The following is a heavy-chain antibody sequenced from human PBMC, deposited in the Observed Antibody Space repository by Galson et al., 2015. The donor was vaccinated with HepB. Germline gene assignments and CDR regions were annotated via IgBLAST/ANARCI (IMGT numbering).Heavy chain of an antibody. CDR2: ISAYNGNT. V-gene: IGHV1-18*04. J-gene: IGHJ6*02. D-gene: IGHD6-19*01. CDR1: GYTFTSYG. CDR3: ARDLPIAVAGPRSSYYYGMDV. Sequence: SVKVSCKASGYTFTSYGISWVRQAPGQGLEWVGWISAYNGNTNYAQKLQGRVTMTTDTSTSTAYMELRSLRSDDTAVYYCARDLPIAVAGPRSSYYYGMDVWGQGTTVTVSS.